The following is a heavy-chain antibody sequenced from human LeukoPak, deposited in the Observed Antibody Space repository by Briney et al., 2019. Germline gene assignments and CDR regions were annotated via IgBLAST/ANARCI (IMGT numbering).Heavy chain of an antibody. CDR2: IYYSGST. V-gene: IGHV4-59*01. CDR1: GGSISRYY. J-gene: IGHJ4*02. CDR3: ARDFGGDYVGHFDY. Sequence: SETLSLTCTVSGGSISRYYWSWIRQPPGKGLEWIGYIYYSGSTNYNPSLKSRVTISVDTSKNQFSLKLSSVTAADTAVYYCARDFGGDYVGHFDYWGQGTLVTVFS. D-gene: IGHD4-17*01.